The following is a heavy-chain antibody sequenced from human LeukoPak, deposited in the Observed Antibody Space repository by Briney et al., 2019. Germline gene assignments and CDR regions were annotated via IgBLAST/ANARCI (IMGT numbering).Heavy chain of an antibody. Sequence: GGSLRLSCAASGFTFSSYSMNWVRQAPGKGLEWVSSISSSSSYIYYADSVKGRFTISRDNAKNSLYLQMNSLRAEDTAVYYCAKEGPPAAIEYDAFDIWGQGTMVTVSS. V-gene: IGHV3-21*01. CDR3: AKEGPPAAIEYDAFDI. J-gene: IGHJ3*02. CDR1: GFTFSSYS. CDR2: ISSSSSYI. D-gene: IGHD2-2*02.